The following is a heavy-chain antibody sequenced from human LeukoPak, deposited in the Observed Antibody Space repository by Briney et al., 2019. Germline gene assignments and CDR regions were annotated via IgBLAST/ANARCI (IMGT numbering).Heavy chain of an antibody. CDR1: GFTFSYYA. CDR3: AKRARFGEFSSYFFDY. Sequence: GGSLRLSCAASGFTFSYYAMSWVRQAPGKGLEWVSAITDSGGSTFYADSVKGRFTISRDNSKNTLYLQVNSLRAEDTAVYYCAKRARFGEFSSYFFDYWGQGTLVTVSS. V-gene: IGHV3-23*01. J-gene: IGHJ4*02. CDR2: ITDSGGST. D-gene: IGHD3-10*01.